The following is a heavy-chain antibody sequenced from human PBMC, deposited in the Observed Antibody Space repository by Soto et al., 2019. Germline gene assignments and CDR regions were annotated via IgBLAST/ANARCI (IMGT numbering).Heavy chain of an antibody. J-gene: IGHJ6*02. Sequence: GGSLRLSCAGSGFTVRGYWMSWVRQAPGKGLEWVANINQEGSAKFYMDSMKGRFTISRDNSENSLYLQINSLQAAATAVYCCERVSNDCRMDNWHQG. D-gene: IGHD1-1*01. CDR2: INQEGSAK. CDR1: GFTVRGYW. CDR3: ERVSNDCRMDN. V-gene: IGHV3-7*01.